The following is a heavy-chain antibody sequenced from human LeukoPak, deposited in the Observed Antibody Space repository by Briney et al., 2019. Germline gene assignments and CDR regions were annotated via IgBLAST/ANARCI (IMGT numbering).Heavy chain of an antibody. CDR2: IHYSGST. CDR1: GGSISSSNYY. Sequence: SETLSLTCSVSGGSISSSNYYWGWIRQPPGKGLEWIGSIHYSGSTFYNPSLESRVTISVDTSKNQFSLKLSSVTAADTAVYYCARTNYYYDSSGYYMGRGQGTLVTASS. D-gene: IGHD3-22*01. CDR3: ARTNYYYDSSGYYMG. J-gene: IGHJ4*02. V-gene: IGHV4-39*01.